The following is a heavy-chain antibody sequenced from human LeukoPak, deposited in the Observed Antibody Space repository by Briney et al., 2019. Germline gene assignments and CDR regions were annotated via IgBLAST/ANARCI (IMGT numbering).Heavy chain of an antibody. CDR1: GFTFSSYS. D-gene: IGHD1-14*01. CDR2: ISSSSSYI. CDR3: ASTPSRHEPEYYFDY. J-gene: IGHJ4*02. V-gene: IGHV3-21*01. Sequence: PGGSLRLSCAASGFTFSSYSMNWVRQAPGKGLEWVSSISSSSSYIYYADSVKGRFTISRDNAKNSLYLQMNSLRAEDTAVYYCASTPSRHEPEYYFDYWGQGTLVTVSS.